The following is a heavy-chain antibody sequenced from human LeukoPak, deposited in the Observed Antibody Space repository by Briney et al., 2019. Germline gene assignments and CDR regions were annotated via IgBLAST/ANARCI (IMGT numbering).Heavy chain of an antibody. CDR2: IYISGST. V-gene: IGHV4-61*02. D-gene: IGHD2-2*01. CDR1: GGAISSGSYY. J-gene: IGHJ5*02. CDR3: ARGTGWYQLENWFDP. Sequence: SETLSLTCTVSGGAISSGSYYWSWIRQPAGRGLEWIGRIYISGSTNYNPSLKSRVTISVDTSKNQFSLKLSSVTAADTAVYYCARGTGWYQLENWFDPWGQGTLVTVSS.